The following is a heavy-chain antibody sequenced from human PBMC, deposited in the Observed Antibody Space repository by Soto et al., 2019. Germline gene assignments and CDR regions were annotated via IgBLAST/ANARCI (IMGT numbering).Heavy chain of an antibody. CDR2: IKEDGSEA. Sequence: GSLRLSCAASGFTFSTYWMNWVRQAPGKGLEWVANIKEDGSEAYYVDSVKGRSTISRDNAKNSLYLDMNSLRGEDTAVYYCARDWGAPGRGSALGYYYHFGMDVWGQGTTVTVSS. J-gene: IGHJ6*02. V-gene: IGHV3-7*05. CDR1: GFTFSTYW. CDR3: ARDWGAPGRGSALGYYYHFGMDV. D-gene: IGHD3-16*01.